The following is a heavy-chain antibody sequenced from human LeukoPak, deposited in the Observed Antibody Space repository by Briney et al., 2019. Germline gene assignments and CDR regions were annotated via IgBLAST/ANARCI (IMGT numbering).Heavy chain of an antibody. CDR3: ARDCSSTSCY. V-gene: IGHV4-34*01. J-gene: IGHJ4*02. CDR1: GGSFSGYY. D-gene: IGHD2-2*01. CDR2: INHSGST. Sequence: SETLSLTCAVYGGSFSGYYWSWIRQPPGKGLEWIGEINHSGSTNYNPSLKSRVTISVDTSKNQFSLKLSSVTAADTAVYYCARDCSSTSCYWGQGTLVTVSS.